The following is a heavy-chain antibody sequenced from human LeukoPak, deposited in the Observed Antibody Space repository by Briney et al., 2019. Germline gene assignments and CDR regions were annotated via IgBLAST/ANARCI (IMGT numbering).Heavy chain of an antibody. V-gene: IGHV4-30-4*01. D-gene: IGHD4-23*01. CDR1: GGSISSGDYY. CDR2: IYYSGST. J-gene: IGHJ5*02. CDR3: ARVITVVTLRRFDP. Sequence: SETLSLTCTVSGGSISSGDYYWSWIRQPPGKGLEWIVYIYYSGSTYYNPSLKSRVTISVDTSKNQFSLKLSSVTAADTAVYYCARVITVVTLRRFDPWGQGTLVTVSS.